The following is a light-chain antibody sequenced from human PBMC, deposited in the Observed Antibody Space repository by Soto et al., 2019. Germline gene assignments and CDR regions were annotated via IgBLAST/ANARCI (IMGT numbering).Light chain of an antibody. CDR2: EVN. J-gene: IGLJ3*02. CDR3: SSYAGSGV. Sequence: QSALTQPPSASGSPGQSVAISCTGTSSDVGGYNYVSWYQQHPGRAPKLIIYEVNKRPSGVPDRFSGSKSGNTASLTVSGLQAEDEADYYCSSYAGSGVFGGGTKLTV. V-gene: IGLV2-8*01. CDR1: SSDVGGYNY.